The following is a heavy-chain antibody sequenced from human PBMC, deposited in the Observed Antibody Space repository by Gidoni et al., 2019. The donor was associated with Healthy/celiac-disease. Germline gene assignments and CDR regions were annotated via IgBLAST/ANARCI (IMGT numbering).Heavy chain of an antibody. CDR3: ARDLYSSGWQGSGPFDY. V-gene: IGHV1-3*01. Sequence: QVQLVQSGAEVKKPGASVKVSCKASGYTFTSYAMHWVRQAPGQRLEGMGWINAGNGNTKYSQKFQGRVTITRDTSASTAYMELSSLRSEDTAVYYCARDLYSSGWQGSGPFDYCGQGTLATVSS. D-gene: IGHD6-19*01. CDR2: INAGNGNT. CDR1: GYTFTSYA. J-gene: IGHJ4*02.